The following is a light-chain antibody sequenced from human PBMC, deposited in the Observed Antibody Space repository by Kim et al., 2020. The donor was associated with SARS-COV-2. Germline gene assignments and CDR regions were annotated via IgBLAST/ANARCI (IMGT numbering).Light chain of an antibody. Sequence: LSRGERPALSGRASQCVTSIVFAWYHQNPGQTPRLLIYGSSSRAPGTPDWFSGSGSGTDCSLSISRLEPEDFAVYYCQQYGSFPRFGGGTKVDIK. J-gene: IGKJ4*01. CDR3: QQYGSFPR. V-gene: IGKV3-20*01. CDR1: QCVTSIV. CDR2: GSS.